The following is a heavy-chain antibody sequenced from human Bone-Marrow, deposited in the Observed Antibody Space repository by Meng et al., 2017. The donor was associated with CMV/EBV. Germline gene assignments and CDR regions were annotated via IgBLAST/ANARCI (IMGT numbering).Heavy chain of an antibody. CDR3: ARGPAADSHNWFDP. V-gene: IGHV1-2*02. J-gene: IGHJ5*02. CDR1: GYTFTAHY. CDR2: IHPHRGDT. Sequence: ASVKVSCKASGYTFTAHYFHWVRQAPGQGLEWMGWIHPHRGDTNYAQQFQGRVTLTRDTSINTGYMELTRLTSDDTAVYYCARGPAADSHNWFDPWGQGTLVTVSS. D-gene: IGHD2-2*01.